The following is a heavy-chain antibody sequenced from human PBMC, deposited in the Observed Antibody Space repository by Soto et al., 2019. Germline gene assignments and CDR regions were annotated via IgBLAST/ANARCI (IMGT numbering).Heavy chain of an antibody. D-gene: IGHD2-2*01. CDR2: IYYSGST. V-gene: IGHV4-31*03. CDR1: GGYISSGDYY. CDR3: ASSMDY. Sequence: SETLSLTCTVSGGYISSGDYYWNWMRQQPGKGLEWIGYIYYSGSTYYNPSLKSRVTISVDTSKNQFSLKLSSVPAADTGVNYCASSMDYWGQGTLVTVSS. J-gene: IGHJ4*02.